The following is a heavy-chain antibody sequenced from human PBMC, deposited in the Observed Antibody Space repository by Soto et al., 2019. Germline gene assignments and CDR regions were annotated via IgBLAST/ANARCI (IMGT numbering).Heavy chain of an antibody. CDR1: GFTFSSYA. Sequence: GSLRLSCAASGFTFSSYAMSWVRQAPGKGLEWVSAISGSGGSTYYADSVKGRFTISRDNSKNTLYLQMNSLRAEDTAVYYCAKEYCSSTSCYEGGDAFDIWGQGTMVTVSS. V-gene: IGHV3-23*01. CDR3: AKEYCSSTSCYEGGDAFDI. D-gene: IGHD2-2*01. CDR2: ISGSGGST. J-gene: IGHJ3*02.